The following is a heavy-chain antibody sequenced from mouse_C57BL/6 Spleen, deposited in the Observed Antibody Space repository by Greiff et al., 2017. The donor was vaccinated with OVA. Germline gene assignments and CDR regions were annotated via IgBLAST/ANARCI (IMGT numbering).Heavy chain of an antibody. Sequence: EVQLVESGGGLVKPGGSLKLSCAASGFTFSSYAMSWVRQTPEKRLEWVATISDGGSYTYYPDNVKGRFTISRDNAKNNLYLQMSLLKSEDTAMYYCAREDYGSPFAYWGQGTLVTVSA. CDR1: GFTFSSYA. D-gene: IGHD1-1*01. CDR3: AREDYGSPFAY. CDR2: ISDGGSYT. V-gene: IGHV5-4*01. J-gene: IGHJ3*01.